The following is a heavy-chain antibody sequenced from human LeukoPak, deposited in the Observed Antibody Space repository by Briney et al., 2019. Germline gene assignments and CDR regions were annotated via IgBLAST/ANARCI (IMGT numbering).Heavy chain of an antibody. D-gene: IGHD3-9*01. CDR2: INSDGSST. CDR3: ARDKNYDILTGYYSAEYFQH. Sequence: GGSLRLSCAASGFSFSSYWVHWVRQAPGKGLVWVSRINSDGSSTSYADSVKGRFTISRDNAKNTLYLQMNSLRAEDTAVYYCARDKNYDILTGYYSAEYFQHWGQGTLVTVSS. V-gene: IGHV3-74*01. CDR1: GFSFSSYW. J-gene: IGHJ1*01.